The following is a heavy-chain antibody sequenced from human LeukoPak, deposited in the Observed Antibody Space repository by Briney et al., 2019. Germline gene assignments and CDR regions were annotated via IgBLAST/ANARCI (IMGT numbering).Heavy chain of an antibody. J-gene: IGHJ3*02. Sequence: QPGGSLRLSCAASGFTFSSYWMHWVRQAPGKGLVWVSRINTDGSSTNYADSVKGRFTISRDNGKNTLYLQMDSLRAEDTAVYYCASILILAGYSSGWYVGGAFDIWGQGTMVTVSS. CDR3: ASILILAGYSSGWYVGGAFDI. CDR2: INTDGSST. CDR1: GFTFSSYW. V-gene: IGHV3-74*01. D-gene: IGHD6-19*01.